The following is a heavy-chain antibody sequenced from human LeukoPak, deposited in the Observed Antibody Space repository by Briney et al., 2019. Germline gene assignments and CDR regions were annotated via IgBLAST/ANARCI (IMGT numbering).Heavy chain of an antibody. J-gene: IGHJ5*02. V-gene: IGHV4-30-2*01. D-gene: IGHD1-1*01. CDR3: ARVGSDWNDVRYNWFDP. CDR1: GGSISCGDYS. CDR2: IFQSGST. Sequence: SETLSLTCAVSGGSISCGDYSWSWIRQPPGKGLEWIGYIFQSGSTYYNPSLKSRVTISVDRSKNQFSLKLSSVTAADTAVYYCARVGSDWNDVRYNWFDPWGQGTLVTVSS.